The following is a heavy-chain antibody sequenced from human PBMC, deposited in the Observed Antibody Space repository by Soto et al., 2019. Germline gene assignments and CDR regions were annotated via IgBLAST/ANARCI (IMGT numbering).Heavy chain of an antibody. CDR3: ARSKRESPYYYDSSGYSHFGY. Sequence: SVKVSCKASGGTFSSYAISWVRQAPGQGLEWMGGIIPIFGTANYAQKFQGRVTITADESTSTAYMELSSLRSEDTAVYYCARSKRESPYYYDSSGYSHFGYWGQGTLVTVSS. J-gene: IGHJ4*02. D-gene: IGHD3-22*01. CDR1: GGTFSSYA. CDR2: IIPIFGTA. V-gene: IGHV1-69*13.